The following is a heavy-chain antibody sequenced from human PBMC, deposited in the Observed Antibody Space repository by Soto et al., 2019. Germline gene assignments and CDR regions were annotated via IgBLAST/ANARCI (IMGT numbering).Heavy chain of an antibody. D-gene: IGHD2-15*01. CDR3: ARDNDCSGGSCNDAFDI. CDR1: GYTFTSYA. V-gene: IGHV1-3*01. J-gene: IGHJ3*02. CDR2: INAGNGNT. Sequence: ASVKVSCKASGYTFTSYAMHWVRQAPGQRLEWMGWINAGNGNTKYAQKFQGRVTITRDTSTSTAYMELRSLRSDDTAVYYCARDNDCSGGSCNDAFDIWGQGTMVTVSS.